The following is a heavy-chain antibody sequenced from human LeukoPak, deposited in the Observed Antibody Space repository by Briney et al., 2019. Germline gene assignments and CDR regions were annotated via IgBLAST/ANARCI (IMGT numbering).Heavy chain of an antibody. J-gene: IGHJ4*02. V-gene: IGHV3-30*18. CDR2: ISHDGSNN. CDR1: GFTFSNYG. CDR3: AKVRVGTAHFDY. Sequence: GGSLRLSCAASGFTFSNYGMHWVRQAPGKGLEWVVVISHDGSNNNYADSVKGRSTISRDNSKNTLYLQMNSLRPEDTAVYYCAKVRVGTAHFDYWGQGTLVTVSS. D-gene: IGHD2-15*01.